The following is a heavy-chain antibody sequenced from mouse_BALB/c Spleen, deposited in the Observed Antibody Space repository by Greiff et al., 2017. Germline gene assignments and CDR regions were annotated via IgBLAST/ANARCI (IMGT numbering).Heavy chain of an antibody. V-gene: IGHV5-12-1*01. Sequence: EVHLVESGGGLVKPGGSLKLSCAASGFAFSSYDMSWVRQTPEKRLEWVAYISSGGGSTYYPDTVKGRFTISRDNAKNTLYLQMSSLKSEDTAMYYCARHFYDYDEGYAMDYWGQGTSVTVSS. J-gene: IGHJ4*01. D-gene: IGHD2-4*01. CDR3: ARHFYDYDEGYAMDY. CDR2: ISSGGGST. CDR1: GFAFSSYD.